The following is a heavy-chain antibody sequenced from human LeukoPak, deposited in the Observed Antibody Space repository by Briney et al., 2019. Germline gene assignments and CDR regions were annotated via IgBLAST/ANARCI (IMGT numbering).Heavy chain of an antibody. Sequence: ASETLSLTCAVYGGSFSGYYWSWIRQPPGKGLEWIGEINHSGSTNYNPSLKSRVTMSVDTSKNQFSLKLSSVTAADTAVYYCARGVDTAMVSGGYNWFDPWGQGTLVTVSS. V-gene: IGHV4-34*01. CDR2: INHSGST. D-gene: IGHD5-18*01. CDR1: GGSFSGYY. CDR3: ARGVDTAMVSGGYNWFDP. J-gene: IGHJ5*02.